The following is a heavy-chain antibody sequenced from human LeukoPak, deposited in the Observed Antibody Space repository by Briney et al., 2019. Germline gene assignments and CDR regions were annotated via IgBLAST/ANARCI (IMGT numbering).Heavy chain of an antibody. CDR1: GASISSYY. CDR3: ARHLTQWSGYAF. CDR2: IYYSGST. D-gene: IGHD3-3*01. V-gene: IGHV4-59*01. J-gene: IGHJ4*02. Sequence: SETLAFTGPVSGASISSYYWSWIRQPPGKGLEWFGYIYYSGSTYYNPSLRSRVTISVDTSKNQFSLKLSSVTAADTAVYYCARHLTQWSGYAFWGQGTLVTVSS.